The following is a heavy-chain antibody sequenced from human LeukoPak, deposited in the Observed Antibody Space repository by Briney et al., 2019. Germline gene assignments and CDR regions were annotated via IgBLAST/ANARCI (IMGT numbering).Heavy chain of an antibody. J-gene: IGHJ4*02. D-gene: IGHD3-22*01. CDR2: INPSGGSA. Sequence: GESVKVSCKASGYTFTCYYMYWVRQAPGQGLEWMGIINPSGGSASYAQKFQGRVTMTRDTSTSTVYMELSSLRSEDTAVYYCARGPYYYDSSGYYYTDHDFDYWGQGTLVTVSS. V-gene: IGHV1-46*01. CDR3: ARGPYYYDSSGYYYTDHDFDY. CDR1: GYTFTCYY.